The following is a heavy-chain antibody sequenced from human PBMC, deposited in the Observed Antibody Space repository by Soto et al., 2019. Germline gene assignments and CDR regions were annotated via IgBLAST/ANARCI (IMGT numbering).Heavy chain of an antibody. CDR2: IIPVLGVT. Sequence: QVQLVQSGAEVMKPGSSVKVSCRASGDTFSSYTVSWVRQAPGQGLECMGRIIPVLGVTNYVQKFRDRVTIPADESTKTAYMVLSGLRSDDTAVYYCARRTYCSTDCYYKYYYGIDVWGQGTAVTVSS. D-gene: IGHD2-21*02. J-gene: IGHJ6*02. CDR3: ARRTYCSTDCYYKYYYGIDV. CDR1: GDTFSSYT. V-gene: IGHV1-69*02.